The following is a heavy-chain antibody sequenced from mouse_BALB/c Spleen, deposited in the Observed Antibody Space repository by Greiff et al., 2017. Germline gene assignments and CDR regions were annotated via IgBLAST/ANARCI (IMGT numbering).Heavy chain of an antibody. CDR1: GFTFSSYT. J-gene: IGHJ4*01. CDR2: ISSGGGNT. Sequence: EVQLVESGGGLVKPGGSLKLSCAASGFTFSSYTMSWVRQTPEKRLEWVATISSGGGNTYYPDSVKGRFTISRDNAKNNLYLQMSSLRSEDTALYYCARLPWDYWGQGTSVTVSS. V-gene: IGHV5-9*03. CDR3: ARLPWDY.